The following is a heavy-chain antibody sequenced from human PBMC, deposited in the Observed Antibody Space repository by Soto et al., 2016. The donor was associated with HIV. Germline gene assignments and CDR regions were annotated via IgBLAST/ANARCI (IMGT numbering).Heavy chain of an antibody. J-gene: IGHJ4*02. D-gene: IGHD5-12*01. Sequence: QVQLQESGPGLVKPSETLSLTCTVSGGSISSDYWSWIRQPPGKGLEWIGYIYYSGSTNYNPSLKSRVTISIDTSKNQFSLRLSSVTAADTAVYYCARGTSGYDWSGYYFDYVGPGNPGSPSP. CDR3: ARGTSGYDWSGYYFDY. V-gene: IGHV4-59*01. CDR1: GGSISSDY. CDR2: IYYSGST.